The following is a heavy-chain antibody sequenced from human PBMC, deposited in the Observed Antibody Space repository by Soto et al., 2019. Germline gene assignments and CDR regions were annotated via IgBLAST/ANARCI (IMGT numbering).Heavy chain of an antibody. Sequence: QVQLVQSGAEVKKPGASVKVSCKASGYTFASYAISWMRQAPGQGLEWMGWISAYNGNPNYAQKLQGRVTMTTDTTTSTAYMARRSLRSAGTAVYYCARDPPPPDSWAQGTLVTVSS. V-gene: IGHV1-18*01. CDR2: ISAYNGNP. CDR1: GYTFASYA. CDR3: ARDPPPPDS. J-gene: IGHJ4*02.